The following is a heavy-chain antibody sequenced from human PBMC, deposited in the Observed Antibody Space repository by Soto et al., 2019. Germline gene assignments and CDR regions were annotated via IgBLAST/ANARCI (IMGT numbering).Heavy chain of an antibody. J-gene: IGHJ4*02. CDR1: GFAVSSNY. CDR3: ARDSCQYYYDGSGSYYFNY. D-gene: IGHD3-22*01. V-gene: IGHV3-66*01. Sequence: PGGSLRLSCAGSGFAVSSNYMSWVRQAPGKGLEWVSVIYTGGSTYYADSVKGRFTISRDNAKNSLYLQMNSLRAEDTAVYYCARDSCQYYYDGSGSYYFNYWGQVSLFTVS. CDR2: IYTGGST.